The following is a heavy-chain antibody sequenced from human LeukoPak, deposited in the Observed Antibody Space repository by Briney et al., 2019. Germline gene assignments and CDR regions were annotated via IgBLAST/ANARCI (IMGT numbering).Heavy chain of an antibody. CDR3: ARGAGSRSYLDY. D-gene: IGHD3-10*01. CDR2: IYSGGST. J-gene: IGHJ4*02. CDR1: GFTVSSNY. V-gene: IGHV3-66*02. Sequence: GGSLRLSCAASGFTVSSNYMSWVRPAPGKGLEWVSVIYSGGSTYYADSVKGRFTISRDNSNNTLFLQMNSLRAEDTAVYYCARGAGSRSYLDYWGQGTLVTVSS.